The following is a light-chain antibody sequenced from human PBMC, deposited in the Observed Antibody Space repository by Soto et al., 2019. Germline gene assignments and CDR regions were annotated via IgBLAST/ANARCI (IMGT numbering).Light chain of an antibody. Sequence: QPVLTQSSSASASLGSSVKLTCTLSSGHSSYIIAWHQQQPGKAPRYLMKLEGSGGYNKGSGVPDRFSGSSSAADRYLTISNLQFEDEADYYCETWDSNTHAVFGGGTKLTVL. CDR3: ETWDSNTHAV. CDR2: LEGSGGY. J-gene: IGLJ3*02. CDR1: SGHSSYI. V-gene: IGLV4-60*02.